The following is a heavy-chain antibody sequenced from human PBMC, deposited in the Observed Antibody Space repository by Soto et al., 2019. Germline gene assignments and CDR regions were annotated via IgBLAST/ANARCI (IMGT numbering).Heavy chain of an antibody. CDR2: ISYDGSNT. V-gene: IGHV3-30*18. Sequence: QVQLVESGGGVVQPGRSLRLSCAASGFTFSSYDMHWVRQAPGKGLEWVAVISYDGSNTYYADSVKGRFTISRDNSKNTLYLQMNSLRAEDTAVYYCAKDYIRWIPLWLPEYWGQGTLVTVSS. CDR3: AKDYIRWIPLWLPEY. CDR1: GFTFSSYD. J-gene: IGHJ4*02. D-gene: IGHD5-18*01.